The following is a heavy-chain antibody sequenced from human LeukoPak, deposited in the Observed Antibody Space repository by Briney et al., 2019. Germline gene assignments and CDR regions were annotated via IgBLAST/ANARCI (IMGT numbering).Heavy chain of an antibody. CDR2: ISGSGDTT. D-gene: IGHD2-2*01. V-gene: IGHV3-23*01. CDR3: AKVGARGCSSSTCFIY. CDR1: GFTFRSYA. J-gene: IGHJ4*02. Sequence: GGSLRLSCAASGFTFRSYAMGWVRQAPGKGLEWVSAISGSGDTTYYADSVKGRFAISRDNSKNTLYLQMISLRPEDTAVYYCAKVGARGCSSSTCFIYWGQETLVTVSS.